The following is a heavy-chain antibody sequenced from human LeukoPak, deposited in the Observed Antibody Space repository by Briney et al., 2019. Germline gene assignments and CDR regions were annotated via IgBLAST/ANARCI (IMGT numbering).Heavy chain of an antibody. CDR3: ARGSLGPRLNV. J-gene: IGHJ4*02. V-gene: IGHV4-34*01. Sequence: SETLSLTCAVYGGSFSGYFWSWIRQPPGKGLEWIGEISHSGSTNYNPSLKSRVSTSFDTSKSQFSLKLSSVTAADTAVYYCARGSLGPRLNVWGQGTLVTVSS. CDR2: ISHSGST. CDR1: GGSFSGYF. D-gene: IGHD1-1*01.